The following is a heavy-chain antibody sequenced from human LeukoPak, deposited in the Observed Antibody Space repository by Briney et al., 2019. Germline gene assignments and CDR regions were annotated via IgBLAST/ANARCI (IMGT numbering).Heavy chain of an antibody. J-gene: IGHJ4*02. CDR1: GLTFSEYC. V-gene: IGHV3-74*03. CDR3: TSGIGTYDY. CDR2: ISKDGGST. D-gene: IGHD1-14*01. Sequence: PGGSLRLSCAVSGLTFSEYCMHWVRQAAGKGLVWVAGISKDGGSTEYADFVKGRCTISRDNAKNTLYLQMNRLTVDDTAVYYCTSGIGTYDYWGLGAQVPVYS.